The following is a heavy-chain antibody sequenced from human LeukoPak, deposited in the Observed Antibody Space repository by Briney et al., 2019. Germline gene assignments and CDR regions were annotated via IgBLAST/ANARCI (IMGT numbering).Heavy chain of an antibody. CDR2: ISITSSRV. V-gene: IGHV3-21*01. CDR3: ARDPGSTGNY. J-gene: IGHJ4*02. Sequence: GGSLRLSCAASGFTLKTYSMNWVRQAPGKGLEWVSFISITSSRVYYADSVKGRFTISRDNAKNSMYLQTNSLRPEDTAVYYCARDPGSTGNYWGQGTLVSVSS. D-gene: IGHD1-14*01. CDR1: GFTLKTYS.